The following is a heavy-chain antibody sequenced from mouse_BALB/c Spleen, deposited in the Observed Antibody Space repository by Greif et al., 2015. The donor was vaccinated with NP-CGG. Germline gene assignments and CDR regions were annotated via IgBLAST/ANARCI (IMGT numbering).Heavy chain of an antibody. V-gene: IGHV1-84*02. D-gene: IGHD4-1*01. CDR2: IYPGSGNT. CDR1: GYTFTDYY. J-gene: IGHJ4*01. Sequence: VVESGPELVKPGASVKISCKASGYTFTDYYINWVKQKPGQGLEWIGWIYPGSGNTKYNEKFKGKATLTVDTSSSPAYMQLSSLTSEDTAVYFCARRTGTEAMDYWGQGTSVTVSS. CDR3: ARRTGTEAMDY.